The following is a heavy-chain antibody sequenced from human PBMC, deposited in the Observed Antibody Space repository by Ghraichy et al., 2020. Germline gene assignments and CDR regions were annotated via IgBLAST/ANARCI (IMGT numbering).Heavy chain of an antibody. CDR2: ISYDGSNK. CDR1: GFTFSSYG. J-gene: IGHJ6*02. CDR3: AKNGGVGTFYYYYGMDV. V-gene: IGHV3-30*18. D-gene: IGHD3-16*01. Sequence: GGSLRLSCAASGFTFSSYGMHWVRQAPGKGLEWVAVISYDGSNKYYADSVKGRFTISRDNSKNTLYLQMNSLRAEDTAVYYCAKNGGVGTFYYYYGMDVWGQVTTVTVCS.